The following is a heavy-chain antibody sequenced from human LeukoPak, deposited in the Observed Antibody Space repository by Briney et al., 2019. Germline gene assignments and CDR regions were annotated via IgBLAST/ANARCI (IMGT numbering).Heavy chain of an antibody. Sequence: KPSETLSLTCAVSGGSFSGYYWSWIRQPPGKGLEWIGEINHSGSTNYNPSLKSRVTISVDTSKNQFSLKLSSVTAADTAVYYCARGSPDIVVVPAAAAPSYYFDYWGQGTLVTVSA. V-gene: IGHV4-34*01. CDR1: GGSFSGYY. CDR3: ARGSPDIVVVPAAAAPSYYFDY. J-gene: IGHJ4*02. CDR2: INHSGST. D-gene: IGHD2-2*01.